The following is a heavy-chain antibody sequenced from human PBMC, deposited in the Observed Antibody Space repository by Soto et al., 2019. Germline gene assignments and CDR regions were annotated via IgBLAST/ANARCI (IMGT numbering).Heavy chain of an antibody. V-gene: IGHV1-69*06. CDR1: GGTFSSYA. CDR3: ARGGRTSSSWSNPVFDY. Sequence: QVQLVQSGAEVKKPGSSVKVSCKASGGTFSSYAISWVRQAPGQGLEWMGGLIPIFGTANYAQKFQGRVTITADKSTSTAYRELSSLRSEDTAVYYCARGGRTSSSWSNPVFDYWGQGTLVTVSS. CDR2: LIPIFGTA. D-gene: IGHD6-13*01. J-gene: IGHJ4*02.